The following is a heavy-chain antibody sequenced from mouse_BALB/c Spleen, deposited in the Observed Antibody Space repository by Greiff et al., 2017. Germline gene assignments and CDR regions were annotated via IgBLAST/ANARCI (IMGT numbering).Heavy chain of an antibody. CDR2: IRLKSNNYAT. CDR3: TRPVYYDYGGFAY. D-gene: IGHD2-4*01. J-gene: IGHJ3*01. Sequence: EVKLMESGGGLVQPGGSMKLSCVASGFTFSNYWMNWVRQSPEKGLEWVAEIRLKSNNYATHYAESVKGRFTISRDDSKSSVYLQMNNLRAEDTGIYYCTRPVYYDYGGFAYWGQGTLVTVSA. V-gene: IGHV6-6*02. CDR1: GFTFSNYW.